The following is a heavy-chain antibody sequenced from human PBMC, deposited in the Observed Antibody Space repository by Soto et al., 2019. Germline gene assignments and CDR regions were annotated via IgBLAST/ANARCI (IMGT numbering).Heavy chain of an antibody. CDR3: AKERQWLVRRDWFDP. V-gene: IGHV3-23*01. J-gene: IGHJ5*02. Sequence: SGGSLRLSCAASGFTFSSYAMSWVRQAPGKGLEWVSAISGSGGSTYYADSVKGRFTISRDNSKNTLYLQMNSLRAEDTAVYYCAKERQWLVRRDWFDPWGQGTLVTVSS. CDR2: ISGSGGST. CDR1: GFTFSSYA. D-gene: IGHD6-19*01.